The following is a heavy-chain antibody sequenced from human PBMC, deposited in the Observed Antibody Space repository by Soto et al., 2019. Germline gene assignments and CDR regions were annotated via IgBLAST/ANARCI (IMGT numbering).Heavy chain of an antibody. CDR1: GFTFRSYG. J-gene: IGHJ2*01. CDR3: AKAPYSAARYWYFDL. Sequence: QVQLVESGGGVVQPGRSLRLSCAASGFTFRSYGMHWVRQAPGKGLEWVAVISYDGSNKYYADSVKGRFTISRDNSKNPLYLQMNSLRAEDTAVYYCAKAPYSAARYWYFDLWGRCTLVTVCS. V-gene: IGHV3-30*18. D-gene: IGHD6-6*01. CDR2: ISYDGSNK.